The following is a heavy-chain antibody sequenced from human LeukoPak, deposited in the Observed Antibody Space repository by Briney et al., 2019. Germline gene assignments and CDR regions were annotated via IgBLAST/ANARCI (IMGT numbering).Heavy chain of an antibody. CDR2: IIPIFGTA. D-gene: IGHD2-8*01. V-gene: IGHV1-69*13. CDR3: ASGRGYCTNGVCYIVYYYYYGMDV. Sequence: SVKVSCKASGGTFSSYAISWVRQAPGQGLEWMGGIIPIFGTANYAQKFQGRVTITADESTSTAYMELSSLRSEDTTVYYCASGRGYCTNGVCYIVYYYYYGMDVWGQGTTVTVSS. CDR1: GGTFSSYA. J-gene: IGHJ6*02.